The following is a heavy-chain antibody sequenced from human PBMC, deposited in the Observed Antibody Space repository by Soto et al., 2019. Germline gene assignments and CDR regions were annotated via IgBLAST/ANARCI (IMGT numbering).Heavy chain of an antibody. CDR2: ISGSGGST. CDR1: GFTFSSYA. Sequence: GGSLRLSCAASGFTFSSYAMSWVRQTPGKGLEWVSAISGSGGSTYYADSVKGRFTISRDNSKNTLYLQMNSLRAEDTAVYYCATSPCSSTSCSTPWGQGTLVTVSS. CDR3: ATSPCSSTSCSTP. D-gene: IGHD2-2*01. V-gene: IGHV3-23*01. J-gene: IGHJ5*02.